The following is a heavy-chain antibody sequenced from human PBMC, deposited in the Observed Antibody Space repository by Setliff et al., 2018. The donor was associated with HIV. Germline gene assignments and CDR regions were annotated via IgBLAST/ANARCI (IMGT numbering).Heavy chain of an antibody. CDR3: ARDYSPTFYYYDSSGTFDY. CDR2: STPILDTT. D-gene: IGHD3-22*01. Sequence: VASVKVSCKASGGTFSSYGITWVRQAPGQGLEWMGGSTPILDTTNYAQKFQGRVTITTDESANTVYMELSSLRSDDTAVYYCARDYSPTFYYYDSSGTFDYWGQGTLVTVSS. CDR1: GGTFSSYG. V-gene: IGHV1-69*05. J-gene: IGHJ4*02.